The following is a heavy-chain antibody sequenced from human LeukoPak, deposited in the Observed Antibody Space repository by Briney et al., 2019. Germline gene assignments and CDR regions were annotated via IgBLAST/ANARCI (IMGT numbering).Heavy chain of an antibody. D-gene: IGHD4-17*01. CDR2: IYYRGST. J-gene: IGHJ4*02. CDR1: GGSINNYY. CDR3: ARGGDYGDLRYFDY. V-gene: IGHV4-59*07. Sequence: SDTLSLTCTVSGGSINNYYWSWIRQPPGKGLEWIGYIYYRGSTNYNPSLKSRVNFSVDTSKNQFSLKLISVTAADTAVYYCARGGDYGDLRYFDYWGQGTLVTASS.